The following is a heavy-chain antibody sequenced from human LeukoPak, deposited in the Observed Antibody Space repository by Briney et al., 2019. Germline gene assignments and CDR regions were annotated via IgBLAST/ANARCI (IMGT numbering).Heavy chain of an antibody. V-gene: IGHV3-15*01. CDR1: GFTFSNAW. J-gene: IGHJ5*02. D-gene: IGHD2-2*01. Sequence: GGSFRLSCAASGFTFSNAWMSWVRQAPGKGLEWVGRIKSRTDGGTTDYAAPVKGRFTISRDDSKNTLYLQMSSLKTEDTAVYYCTTDQSAYCSSTSCYAFDPWGQGTLVTVSS. CDR2: IKSRTDGGTT. CDR3: TTDQSAYCSSTSCYAFDP.